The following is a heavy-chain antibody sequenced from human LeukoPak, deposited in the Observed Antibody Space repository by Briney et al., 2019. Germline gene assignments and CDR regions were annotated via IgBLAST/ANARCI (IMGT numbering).Heavy chain of an antibody. V-gene: IGHV4-34*01. J-gene: IGHJ2*01. D-gene: IGHD1-1*01. CDR3: ARDYWNDWYFDL. CDR1: GGSFSGYY. CDR2: INHSGST. Sequence: SETLSLTCAVYGGSFSGYYWSWIRQPPGKGLEWIGEINHSGSTNYNPSLKSRVTISVDTSKNQFSLKLSSVTAADTAVYYCARDYWNDWYFDLWGRGTLVTVSS.